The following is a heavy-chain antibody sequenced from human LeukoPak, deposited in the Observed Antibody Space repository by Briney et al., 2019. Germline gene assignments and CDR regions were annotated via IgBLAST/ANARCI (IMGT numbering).Heavy chain of an antibody. CDR1: GYTFTSYA. CDR3: ARDLEMATIVNPQIPGY. CDR2: INTNTGNP. V-gene: IGHV7-4-1*02. J-gene: IGHJ4*02. Sequence: GASVKVSCKASGYTFTSYAMNWVRQAPGQGLEWMGWINTNTGNPTYAQGFTGRFVFSLDTSVSTAYLQISSLKAEDTAVYYCARDLEMATIVNPQIPGYWGQGTLVTVSS. D-gene: IGHD5-24*01.